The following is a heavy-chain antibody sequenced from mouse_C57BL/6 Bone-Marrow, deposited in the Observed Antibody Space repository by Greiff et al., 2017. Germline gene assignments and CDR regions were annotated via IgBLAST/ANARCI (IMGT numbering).Heavy chain of an antibody. CDR3: ARPYCGSCWCFGV. D-gene: IGHD2-10*01. Sequence: QVQLQQPGAELVKPGASVKMSCKASGYTFTSYWITWVKQRPGQGLEWIGDIYPGSGSTNYNEKFKSKATLTVDTSSSTAYMQLSSLTSEDSAVYYCARPYCGSCWCFGVWGTGTTVTVSS. V-gene: IGHV1-55*01. J-gene: IGHJ1*03. CDR1: GYTFTSYW. CDR2: IYPGSGST.